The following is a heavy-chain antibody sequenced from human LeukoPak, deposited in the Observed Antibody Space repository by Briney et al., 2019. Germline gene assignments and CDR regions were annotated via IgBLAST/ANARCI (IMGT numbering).Heavy chain of an antibody. Sequence: GGSLRLSCAGSGFTFSSYSMNWVRQAPGKGLEWLSSISGSSSQIFYAGSVKGRFTMSRDNAKSSLYLQMNSLRAEDTAVYYCVKDYCSGGSCIDAFDFWGQGTMVTVSS. V-gene: IGHV3-21*01. J-gene: IGHJ3*01. D-gene: IGHD2-15*01. CDR3: VKDYCSGGSCIDAFDF. CDR1: GFTFSSYS. CDR2: ISGSSSQI.